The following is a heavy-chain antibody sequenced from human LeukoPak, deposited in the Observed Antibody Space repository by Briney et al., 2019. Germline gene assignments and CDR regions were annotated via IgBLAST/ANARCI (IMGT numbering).Heavy chain of an antibody. CDR1: GFTFDDYA. CDR2: ISWNSVSI. D-gene: IGHD4-11*01. Sequence: VRSLRLSCAASGFTFDDYAMHWVRQAPGKGLEWVSGISWNSVSIGYADSVKGRFTISRDNAKNSLYLQMNSLRAEDMALYYCAKDTGKGNYEWFDIWGQGTMVTVSS. CDR3: AKDTGKGNYEWFDI. J-gene: IGHJ3*02. V-gene: IGHV3-9*03.